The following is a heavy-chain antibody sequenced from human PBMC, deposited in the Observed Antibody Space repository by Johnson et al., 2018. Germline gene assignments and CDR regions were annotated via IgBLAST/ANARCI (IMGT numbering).Heavy chain of an antibody. CDR3: AKDRHQQLGHYYYYGMDV. D-gene: IGHD6-6*01. Sequence: QVQLQQWGAGLLKPSETXSLTCAVYGGSFSGYYWSWIRQPPGKGLEWIGEINHSGSTNYNPSLKSRVPISVDTSKNQFSLKLSSVTDAAPAVYYCAKDRHQQLGHYYYYGMDVWGQGTTVTVSS. CDR2: INHSGST. V-gene: IGHV4-34*01. CDR1: GGSFSGYY. J-gene: IGHJ6*02.